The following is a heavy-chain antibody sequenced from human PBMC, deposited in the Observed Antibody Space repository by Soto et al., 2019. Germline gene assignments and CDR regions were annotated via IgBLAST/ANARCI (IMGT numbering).Heavy chain of an antibody. J-gene: IGHJ4*02. D-gene: IGHD6-13*01. CDR3: ASRSGVAAAGFDY. Sequence: EVQLVESGGGLVQPGGSLRLSCAASGFTFSDHYMDWVRQAPWKGLEWVGRTRNKANSYTTEYAASVKGRFTISRDDSKNSLYLQMNSLKTEDTAVYYCASRSGVAAAGFDYWGQGTLVTVSS. CDR1: GFTFSDHY. CDR2: TRNKANSYTT. V-gene: IGHV3-72*01.